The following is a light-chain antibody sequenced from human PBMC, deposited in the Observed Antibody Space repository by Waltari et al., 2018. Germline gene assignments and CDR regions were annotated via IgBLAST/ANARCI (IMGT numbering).Light chain of an antibody. J-gene: IGLJ2*01. CDR2: QDT. V-gene: IGLV3-1*01. CDR1: KWGDKF. CDR3: QAWDRTTAI. Sequence: SYELTQPPSVSVSPGQTANITCSGEKWGDKFVHWDQQKPGQSPVLVIYQDTKRPAGIPERLSGSNSGNTGTLTISGTQAMDEADYYCQAWDRTTAIFGGGTKLTVL.